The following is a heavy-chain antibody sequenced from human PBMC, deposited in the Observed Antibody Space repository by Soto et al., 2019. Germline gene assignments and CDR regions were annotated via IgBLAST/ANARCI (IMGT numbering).Heavy chain of an antibody. CDR3: ARDLWAGFGELSEDYYMDV. CDR2: ISAYNGNT. D-gene: IGHD3-10*01. Sequence: ASVKVSCKASGYTFTSYGISWVRQAPGQGLEWMGWISAYNGNTNYAQKLQGRVTMTTDTSTSTAYMELRSLRSDDTAVYYCARDLWAGFGELSEDYYMDVWGKGTTVTVS. V-gene: IGHV1-18*01. J-gene: IGHJ6*03. CDR1: GYTFTSYG.